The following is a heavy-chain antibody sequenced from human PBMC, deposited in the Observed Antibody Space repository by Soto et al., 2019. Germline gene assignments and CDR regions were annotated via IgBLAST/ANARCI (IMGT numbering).Heavy chain of an antibody. J-gene: IGHJ4*02. CDR3: ARTPSPMVPGVVTQSPLHY. CDR2: TYYRSKWYN. V-gene: IGHV6-1*01. D-gene: IGHD3-10*01. CDR1: GDSVSSNSAA. Sequence: PSQTLSLTCAISGDSVSSNSAAWNWIRQSPSRGLEWLGRTYYRSKWYNDYAVSVKSRITINPDTSKNQFSLQLNSVTPEDTAVYYCARTPSPMVPGVVTQSPLHYWREATLVTV.